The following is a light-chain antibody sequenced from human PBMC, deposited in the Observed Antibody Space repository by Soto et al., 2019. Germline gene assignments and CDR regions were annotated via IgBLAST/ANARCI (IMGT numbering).Light chain of an antibody. J-gene: IGKJ5*01. V-gene: IGKV1-9*01. CDR1: QGISRY. CDR2: AAS. CDR3: QKSFSNPRT. Sequence: IQLTQSPSSLSASVVDSVTITCRASQGISRYLSWYQQKSGRAPKLLISAASTLQSGVPARFSGSGSGTDFTLSITNLQPEDFATFYCQKSFSNPRTFGQGTRLEIK.